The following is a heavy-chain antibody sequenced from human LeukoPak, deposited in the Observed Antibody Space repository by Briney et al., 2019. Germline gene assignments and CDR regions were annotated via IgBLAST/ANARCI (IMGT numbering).Heavy chain of an antibody. D-gene: IGHD4-17*01. CDR2: ISYSGST. V-gene: IGHV4-59*11. J-gene: IGHJ3*02. CDR1: GGSISNHY. CDR3: GRDPTTVTKGFDI. Sequence: SETLSLTCTVSGGSISNHYWTWIRQPPGKGLEWIGYISYSGSTNYNPSLRSRVTISIDTSNNQISLRLSPVTAADTAVYYCGRDPTTVTKGFDIWGLGTMVTVSP.